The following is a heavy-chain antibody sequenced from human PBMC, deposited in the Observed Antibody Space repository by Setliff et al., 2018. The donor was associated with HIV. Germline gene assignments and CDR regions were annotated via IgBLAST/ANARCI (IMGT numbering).Heavy chain of an antibody. CDR1: GFTFSSYS. D-gene: IGHD4-17*01. CDR3: ARLREGYFDL. Sequence: LKISCAASGFTFSSYSMNWVRQAPGKGLEWVSSMSSRSPYIYYADSVKGRFIISRDNAKNSLFLQMNSLRAEDTAVYYCARLREGYFDLWGRGTLVTVSS. CDR2: MSSRSPYI. J-gene: IGHJ2*01. V-gene: IGHV3-21*01.